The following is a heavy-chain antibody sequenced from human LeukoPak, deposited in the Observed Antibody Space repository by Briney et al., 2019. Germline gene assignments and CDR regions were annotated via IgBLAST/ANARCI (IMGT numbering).Heavy chain of an antibody. D-gene: IGHD4-17*01. CDR2: ISSSRSYI. J-gene: IGHJ3*02. V-gene: IGHV3-21*01. CDR3: ARAGTTADAFDI. CDR1: GFTFSSYS. Sequence: GGSLRLSCAASGFTFSSYSMNWVRQAPGKGLEWVSFISSSRSYIYYADSVKGRFTISRDNAKNSLYLQMNSLRAEDTAVYYCARAGTTADAFDIWGQGTMVTVSS.